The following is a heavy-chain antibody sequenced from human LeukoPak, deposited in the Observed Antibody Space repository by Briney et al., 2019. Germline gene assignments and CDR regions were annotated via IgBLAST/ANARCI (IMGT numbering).Heavy chain of an antibody. V-gene: IGHV1-18*01. Sequence: ASVKVPCKASGYTFTSYGISWVRQAPGQGLEWMGWISAYNGNTNYAQKLQGRVTMTTDTSTSTAYMELRSLRSDDTAVYYCARDRSYDFWSGYVFDYWGQGTLVTVSS. D-gene: IGHD3-3*01. CDR1: GYTFTSYG. CDR2: ISAYNGNT. J-gene: IGHJ4*02. CDR3: ARDRSYDFWSGYVFDY.